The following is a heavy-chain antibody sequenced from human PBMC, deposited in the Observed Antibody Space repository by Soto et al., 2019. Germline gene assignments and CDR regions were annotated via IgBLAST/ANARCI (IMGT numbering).Heavy chain of an antibody. CDR3: ARGGGVGVAGSAAFDM. V-gene: IGHV1-2*02. CDR1: GYPVTAYY. J-gene: IGHJ3*02. D-gene: IGHD3-3*01. CDR2: INPATGAA. Sequence: QLHLVQSGAVVKKPGASVTVSCSASGYPVTAYYMHWVRQAPGRGLEWMGGINPATGAAKYTQTFQGRVIMTRDTSTSTVFMELSGLTSEDTAVFYCARGGGVGVAGSAAFDMRGQGTLVTVSS.